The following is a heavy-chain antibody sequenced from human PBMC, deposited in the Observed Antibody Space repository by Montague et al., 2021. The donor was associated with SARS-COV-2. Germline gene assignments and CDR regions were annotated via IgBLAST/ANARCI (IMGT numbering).Heavy chain of an antibody. CDR3: ARPQQQLAFDY. V-gene: IGHV4-39*01. D-gene: IGHD6-13*01. Sequence: SETPSLTCTVSGGSLSSSSYYWGWIRQPPGKGPEWVGSFFYSGSTYYNPSLKSRVTISVDTSKNQFSLKLSSVTAADTAVYYCARPQQQLAFDYWGQGTLVTVSS. J-gene: IGHJ4*02. CDR1: GGSLSSSSYY. CDR2: FFYSGST.